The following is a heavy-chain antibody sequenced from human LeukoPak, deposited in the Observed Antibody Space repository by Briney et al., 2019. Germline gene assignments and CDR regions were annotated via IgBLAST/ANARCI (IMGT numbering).Heavy chain of an antibody. CDR1: GFTFSSYD. V-gene: IGHV3-13*01. CDR2: IGTAGDT. J-gene: IGHJ4*02. Sequence: GGSLRLSCAASGFTFSSYDMHWVRQATGKGLEWVSAIGTAGDTYYPGSVKGRFTISRDNAKNSLYLQMNSLRAEDTALYYCAKGRGYNYGYIFGYFDYWGQGTLVTVSS. CDR3: AKGRGYNYGYIFGYFDY. D-gene: IGHD5-18*01.